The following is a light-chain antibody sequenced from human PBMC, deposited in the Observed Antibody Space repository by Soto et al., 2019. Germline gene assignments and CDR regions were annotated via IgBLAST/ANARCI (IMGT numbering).Light chain of an antibody. J-gene: IGKJ1*01. CDR1: QRISGY. CDR2: DAS. V-gene: IGKV3-11*01. Sequence: EIVLTQSPATRSLSPLEIATLSVMASQRISGYLAWYQQKPGQAPRLLIYDASNRATGIPVRFSGSGSGTDFTLTISSLEPEDFAVYYCQQRSNWPPWTFGQGTKV. CDR3: QQRSNWPPWT.